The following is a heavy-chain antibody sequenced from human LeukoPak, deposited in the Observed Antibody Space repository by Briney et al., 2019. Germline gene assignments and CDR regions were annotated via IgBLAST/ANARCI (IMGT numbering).Heavy chain of an antibody. CDR3: ANIRGVITEVDY. Sequence: GGSLRLSCAASGFTFSTYAIHWVRQAPGKGLEWVAFIRPDGNNKNYADSVKGRFTISRDNSKNTLYLQMNSLRAEDTAVYYCANIRGVITEVDYWGQGTLVTVSS. J-gene: IGHJ4*02. CDR2: IRPDGNNK. D-gene: IGHD3-10*01. CDR1: GFTFSTYA. V-gene: IGHV3-30*02.